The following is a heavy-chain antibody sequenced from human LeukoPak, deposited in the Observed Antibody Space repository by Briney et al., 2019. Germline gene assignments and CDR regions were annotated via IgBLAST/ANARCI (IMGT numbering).Heavy chain of an antibody. CDR2: IKSKTDGGTT. V-gene: IGHV3-15*01. D-gene: IGHD6-19*01. CDR1: EFTFSSYW. J-gene: IGHJ4*02. Sequence: GGSLRLSCAASEFTFSSYWMSWVRQAPGKGLEWVGRIKSKTDGGTTDYAAPVKGRFTISRDDSKNTLYLQMNSLKTEDTAVYYCTTEMAVAASYWGQGTLVTVSS. CDR3: TTEMAVAASY.